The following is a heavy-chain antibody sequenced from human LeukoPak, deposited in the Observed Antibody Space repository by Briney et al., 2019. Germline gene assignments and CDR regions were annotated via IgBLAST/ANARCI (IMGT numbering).Heavy chain of an antibody. J-gene: IGHJ4*02. V-gene: IGHV3-30*02. D-gene: IGHD6-19*01. CDR2: IRYDGSNK. CDR1: GFTFSSYA. Sequence: GGSLRLSCAASGFTFSSYAMSWVRQAPGKGLEWVAFIRYDGSNKYYADSVKGRLTISRDNSKNTLYLQMNSLRAEDTAVYYCAKETRYSSGWYYFDYWGQGTLVTVSS. CDR3: AKETRYSSGWYYFDY.